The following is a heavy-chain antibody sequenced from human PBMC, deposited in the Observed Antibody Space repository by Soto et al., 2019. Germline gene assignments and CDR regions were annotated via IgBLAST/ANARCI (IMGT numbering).Heavy chain of an antibody. Sequence: QVHLVQSGPELKKPGASFTVSCKASGYLFTDYGIAWVRQAPGHGLDWRGWINVFNGDPRYAPNVQGRVTMTKDTSTNSASMELSSLISDDTAVYFFVIVRRGKMDYWGQGRLVTVAS. CDR1: GYLFTDYG. J-gene: IGHJ4*02. CDR2: INVFNGDP. CDR3: VIVRRGKMDY. V-gene: IGHV1-18*01. D-gene: IGHD3-10*01.